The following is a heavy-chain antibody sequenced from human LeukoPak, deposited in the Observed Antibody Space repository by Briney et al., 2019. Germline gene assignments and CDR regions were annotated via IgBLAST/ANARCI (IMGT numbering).Heavy chain of an antibody. D-gene: IGHD3-22*01. CDR2: IIPIFGTA. CDR1: GGTFSSYA. J-gene: IGHJ4*02. Sequence: ASVKVSCKASGGTFSSYAISWVRQAPGQGLEWMGRIIPIFGTANYAQKFQGRVTITTDESTSTAYMELSSLRSEDTAVYYCASCRYYYDSSGYCPFDYWGQGTLVTVSS. V-gene: IGHV1-69*05. CDR3: ASCRYYYDSSGYCPFDY.